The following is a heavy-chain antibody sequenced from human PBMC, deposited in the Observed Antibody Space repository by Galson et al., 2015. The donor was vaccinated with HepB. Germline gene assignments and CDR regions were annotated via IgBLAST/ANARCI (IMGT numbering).Heavy chain of an antibody. Sequence: CAISGDSVSSNSVAWNWIRQSPSRGLEWLGRTYYRSKWYNDYAVSVKSRITINPDTSKNQFSLQLYSVTPEDTAVYYCARQQGGFDYWGQGTLVNVSS. CDR3: ARQQGGFDY. CDR1: GDSVSSNSVA. CDR2: TYYRSKWYN. V-gene: IGHV6-1*01. D-gene: IGHD6-13*01. J-gene: IGHJ4*02.